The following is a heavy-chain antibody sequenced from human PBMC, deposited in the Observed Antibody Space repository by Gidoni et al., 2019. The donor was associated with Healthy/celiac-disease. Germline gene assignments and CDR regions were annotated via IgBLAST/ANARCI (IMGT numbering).Heavy chain of an antibody. CDR2: IDWDDDK. CDR3: ARFYSRDGYNLFDY. D-gene: IGHD3-22*01. J-gene: IGHJ4*02. V-gene: IGHV2-70*01. CDR1: GFSLSTSGMC. Sequence: QVTLRASGPALVKPTQTLTLTCPFSGFSLSTSGMCVSWIRQPPGKALEWLALIDWDDDKYYSTSLKTRLTISKDTSKNQVVLTMTNMDPVDTATYYCARFYSRDGYNLFDYWGQGTLVTVSS.